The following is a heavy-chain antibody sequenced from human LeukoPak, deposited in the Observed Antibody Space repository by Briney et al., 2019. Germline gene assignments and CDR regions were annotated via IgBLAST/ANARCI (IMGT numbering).Heavy chain of an antibody. D-gene: IGHD3-10*01. CDR1: GFTFTSSA. J-gene: IGHJ6*02. Sequence: ASVKVSCKASGFTFTSSAVQWVRQARGHRLEWIGWIVVGSGNTNYAQEFQERVTITRDMSTSTAYMELSSLRSEDTAVYYCAAPFGQHYYYGMDVWGQGTTVTVSS. CDR2: IVVGSGNT. CDR3: AAPFGQHYYYGMDV. V-gene: IGHV1-58*01.